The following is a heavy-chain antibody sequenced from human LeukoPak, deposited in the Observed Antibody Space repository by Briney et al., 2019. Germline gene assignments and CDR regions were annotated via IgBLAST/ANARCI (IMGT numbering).Heavy chain of an antibody. Sequence: PGGSLRLSCAASGFTVSSNYMSWVRQAPGKGLEWVSVIYSGGSTYYADSVKGRFTISRDNSKNTLYLQMNSLRAEDTAVYYCAKDGLMYSSSWFDYWGQGTLVTVSS. J-gene: IGHJ4*02. D-gene: IGHD6-13*01. CDR3: AKDGLMYSSSWFDY. CDR2: IYSGGST. V-gene: IGHV3-66*01. CDR1: GFTVSSNY.